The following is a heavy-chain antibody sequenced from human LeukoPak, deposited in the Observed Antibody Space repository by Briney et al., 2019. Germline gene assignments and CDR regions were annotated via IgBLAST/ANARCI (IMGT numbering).Heavy chain of an antibody. CDR3: ARSKVPATGNWFDP. Sequence: PSETLSLTCAVYGGSFSGYYWSWIRQPPGKGLEWIGEINHSGSTNYNPSLKSRVTISVDTSKSQFSLKLSSVTAADTAVYHCARSKVPATGNWFDPWGQGTLVTVSS. V-gene: IGHV4-34*01. CDR2: INHSGST. J-gene: IGHJ5*02. D-gene: IGHD2-21*02. CDR1: GGSFSGYY.